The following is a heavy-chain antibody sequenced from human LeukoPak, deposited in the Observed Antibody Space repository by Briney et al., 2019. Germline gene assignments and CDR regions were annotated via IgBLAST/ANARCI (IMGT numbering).Heavy chain of an antibody. CDR1: GGSISSSNW. J-gene: IGHJ4*02. V-gene: IGHV4-4*02. Sequence: SETLSLTRVVSGGSISSSNWWSWVRQPPGKGLEWIGEIYHSGSTNYNPSLKSRVTISVDKSKNQFSLKLNTVTAADTAVYYCARDRCGSGTAFDYWGQGTLVTVSS. CDR2: IYHSGST. D-gene: IGHD3-10*01. CDR3: ARDRCGSGTAFDY.